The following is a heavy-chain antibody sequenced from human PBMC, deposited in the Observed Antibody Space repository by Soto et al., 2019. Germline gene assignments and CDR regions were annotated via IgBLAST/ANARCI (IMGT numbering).Heavy chain of an antibody. J-gene: IGHJ4*02. D-gene: IGHD3-22*01. Sequence: GGSLRLSCAASGFTFSSYAMSWVRQAPGKGLVRVSAISGSGGSTYYADSVKGRFTISRDNSKNTLYLQMNSLRAEDTAVYYCAKGDYYDSSGYLLPENTFDYWGQGTLVTVSS. CDR1: GFTFSSYA. CDR2: ISGSGGST. V-gene: IGHV3-23*01. CDR3: AKGDYYDSSGYLLPENTFDY.